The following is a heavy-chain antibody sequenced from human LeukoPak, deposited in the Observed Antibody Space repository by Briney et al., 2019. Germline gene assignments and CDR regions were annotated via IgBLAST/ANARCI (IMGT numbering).Heavy chain of an antibody. Sequence: PSETLSLTCIVSGGSISSYYWSWIRQPPGKGLEWIGYIYYSGSTNYNPSLKSRVTISVDTSKNQFSLKLSSVTAADTAVYYRARGLLWFGKPRYYYYGMDVWGQGTTVTVSS. CDR1: GGSISSYY. J-gene: IGHJ6*02. V-gene: IGHV4-59*01. CDR2: IYYSGST. CDR3: ARGLLWFGKPRYYYYGMDV. D-gene: IGHD3-10*01.